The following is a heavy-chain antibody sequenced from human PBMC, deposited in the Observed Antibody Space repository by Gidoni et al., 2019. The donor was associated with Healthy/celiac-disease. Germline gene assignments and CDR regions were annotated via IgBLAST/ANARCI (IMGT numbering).Heavy chain of an antibody. D-gene: IGHD5-12*01. CDR2: INHSGST. Sequence: QVQLQQWGAGLLKPSETLSLTCAVYGGSFSGYYWSWIRQPPGKGLDWIGEINHSGSTNYNPSLKSRVTISVDTSKNQFSLKLTSVTAADTAVYYCTRRGSEDGFDIWGQGTMVTVSS. V-gene: IGHV4-34*01. CDR3: TRRGSEDGFDI. J-gene: IGHJ3*02. CDR1: GGSFSGYY.